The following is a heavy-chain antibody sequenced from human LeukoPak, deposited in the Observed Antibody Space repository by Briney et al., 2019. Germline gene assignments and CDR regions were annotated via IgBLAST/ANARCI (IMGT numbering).Heavy chain of an antibody. CDR1: GGSISSYY. Sequence: SETLSLTCTVSGGSISSYYWSWIRQPPGKGLEWIGYIYYSGSTNYNPSLKSRVIISVDTSKNQFSLKLSSVTAADTAVYYCARDDSYYGMDVWGQGTTVTVSS. V-gene: IGHV4-59*01. CDR3: ARDDSYYGMDV. J-gene: IGHJ6*02. CDR2: IYYSGST.